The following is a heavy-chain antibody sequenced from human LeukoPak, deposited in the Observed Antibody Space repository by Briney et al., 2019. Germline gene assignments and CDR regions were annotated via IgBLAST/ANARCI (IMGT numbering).Heavy chain of an antibody. J-gene: IGHJ6*03. CDR2: ISGSGGST. CDR3: ASNIGAFYYMDV. CDR1: GFTFSSYA. Sequence: GGSLRLSCAASGFTFSSYAMSWVRQAPGKGLEWVSAISGSGGSTYYADSVKGRFTISRDNSKNTPYLQMNSLRAEDTAVYYCASNIGAFYYMDVWGKGTTVTVSS. D-gene: IGHD5-12*01. V-gene: IGHV3-23*01.